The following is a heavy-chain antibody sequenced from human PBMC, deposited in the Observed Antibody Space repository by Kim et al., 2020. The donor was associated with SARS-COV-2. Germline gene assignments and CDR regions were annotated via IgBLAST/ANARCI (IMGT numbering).Heavy chain of an antibody. CDR3: ARPSSGSYYSRFDP. V-gene: IGHV3-30*04. Sequence: GGSLRLSCAASGFTFSSYAMHWVRQAPGKGLEWVAVISYDGINKYYADSVKGRFTISRDNSKNTLYLQMNSLRAEDTAVYYCARPSSGSYYSRFDPWGQGTLVTVSS. D-gene: IGHD3-10*01. CDR2: ISYDGINK. J-gene: IGHJ5*02. CDR1: GFTFSSYA.